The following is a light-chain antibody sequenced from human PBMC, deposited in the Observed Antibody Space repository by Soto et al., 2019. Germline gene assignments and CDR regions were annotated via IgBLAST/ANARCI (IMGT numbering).Light chain of an antibody. J-gene: IGKJ3*01. Sequence: EIVLTQSPATLSLSPGERATLSCRASQSVSSYLAWYQQKPCQAPRLLIYDASNMDTGIPARFSGSGSGTDFTLTISSLEPEDFAVYYCQQRSNWPLGGNTFGPGTKVDIK. CDR3: QQRSNWPLGGNT. V-gene: IGKV3-11*01. CDR1: QSVSSY. CDR2: DAS.